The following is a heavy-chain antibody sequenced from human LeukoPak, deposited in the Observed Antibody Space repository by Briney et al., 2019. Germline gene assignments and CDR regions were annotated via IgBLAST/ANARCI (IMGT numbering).Heavy chain of an antibody. CDR2: IWYDGSNK. V-gene: IGHV3-33*01. Sequence: GGSLRLSCAASGFTFSSYGMHWVRQAPGKGLEWVAVIWYDGSNKYYADSVKGRFTISRDNSKNTLYLQMNSLRAEDTAVYYCARDGFYGDYPYYFDYWGQGTLVTVSS. CDR1: GFTFSSYG. D-gene: IGHD4-17*01. CDR3: ARDGFYGDYPYYFDY. J-gene: IGHJ4*02.